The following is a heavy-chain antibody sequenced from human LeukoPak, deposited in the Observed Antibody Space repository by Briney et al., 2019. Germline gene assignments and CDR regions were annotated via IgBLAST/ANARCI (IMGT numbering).Heavy chain of an antibody. CDR2: ISAYNGNT. CDR3: ARDREYSGSYRVFDY. CDR1: GYTFTSYG. Sequence: ASVKVSCKASGYTFTSYGISWVRQAPGQGLEWMGWISAYNGNTNYAQKLQGRVTMTTDTSTSTAYMELRSLRSDDTAVYYCARDREYSGSYRVFDYWGQGTLVTVSS. V-gene: IGHV1-18*01. J-gene: IGHJ4*02. D-gene: IGHD1-26*01.